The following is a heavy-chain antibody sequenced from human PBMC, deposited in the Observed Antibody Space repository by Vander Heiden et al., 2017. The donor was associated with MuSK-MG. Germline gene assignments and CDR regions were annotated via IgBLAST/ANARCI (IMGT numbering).Heavy chain of an antibody. J-gene: IGHJ3*02. D-gene: IGHD2-21*02. CDR2: IYYRGGT. CDR1: GGSISSSSYY. CDR3: AVVVVTARRWFSGSGSHAFDI. Sequence: QLQLQESRPGLVKPSDTLSLTCTVSGGSISSSSYYWGWIRQPPGKGLEWIGSIYYRGGTYYNPSLKSRVTISVDTSKNQFPLKLSSVTAADTAVYYCAVVVVTARRWFSGSGSHAFDIWGQGTMVTVSS. V-gene: IGHV4-39*01.